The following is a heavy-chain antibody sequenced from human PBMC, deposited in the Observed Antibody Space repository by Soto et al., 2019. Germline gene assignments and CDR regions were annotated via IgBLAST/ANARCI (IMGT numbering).Heavy chain of an antibody. CDR3: ARGTDSYNTSFDY. Sequence: SETLSLTCTVSGGSISSGDYYWSWIRQPPGKGLEWIGYIYYSGSTYYNPSLKSRVTISVDTSKNQFSLKLSSVTAADTAVYYCARGTDSYNTSFDYLRHGTLVTVSP. CDR1: GGSISSGDYY. J-gene: IGHJ4*01. V-gene: IGHV4-30-4*01. CDR2: IYYSGST. D-gene: IGHD1-26*01.